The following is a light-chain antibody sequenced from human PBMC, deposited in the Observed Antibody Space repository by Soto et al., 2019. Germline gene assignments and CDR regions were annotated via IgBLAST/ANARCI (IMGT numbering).Light chain of an antibody. CDR2: GAS. CDR3: QQYDNWPPT. CDR1: QSIGSK. V-gene: IGKV3-15*01. Sequence: EILMTQSPATLSVSPGERATLSCRASQSIGSKLAWYQQKRGQAPRLLFYGASNRATGIPARFCASGSGTEFTLTLSSLQSEDFAVYSCQQYDNWPPTFGGGTKVEIK. J-gene: IGKJ4*01.